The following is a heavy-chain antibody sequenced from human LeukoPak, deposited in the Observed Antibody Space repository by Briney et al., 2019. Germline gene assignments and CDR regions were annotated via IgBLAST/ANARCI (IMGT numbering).Heavy chain of an antibody. Sequence: KASETLSLTCAVYGGSFSGYYWSWIRQPPGKGLEWIGEINHSGSTNYNPSLKSRVTISVDTSKNQFSLKLSSVTAADTAVYYCARAEEDYYDSSGYSLLDYWGQGTLVTVSS. V-gene: IGHV4-34*01. D-gene: IGHD3-22*01. J-gene: IGHJ4*02. CDR1: GGSFSGYY. CDR2: INHSGST. CDR3: ARAEEDYYDSSGYSLLDY.